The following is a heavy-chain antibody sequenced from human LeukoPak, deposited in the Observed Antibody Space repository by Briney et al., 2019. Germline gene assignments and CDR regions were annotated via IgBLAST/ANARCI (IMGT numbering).Heavy chain of an antibody. CDR1: GYTFTSYD. J-gene: IGHJ6*02. CDR2: MNPNSGNT. CDR3: ARGGRARYYYYYGMDV. Sequence: AASVKVSCKASGYTFTSYDINWVRQATGQGLEWMGWMNPNSGNTGYAQKFQGRVTITRNTSISTAYMELSSLRSEDTAVYYCARGGRARYYYYYGMDVWGQGTTVTVSS. V-gene: IGHV1-8*01. D-gene: IGHD1-26*01.